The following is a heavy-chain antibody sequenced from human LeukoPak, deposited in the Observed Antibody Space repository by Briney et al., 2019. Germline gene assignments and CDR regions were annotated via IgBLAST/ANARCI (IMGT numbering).Heavy chain of an antibody. Sequence: SETLSLTCTVSGGSISSYYWSWIRQPPGKGLEWIGYIYYSGSTNYNPSLKSRVTISVDTSKNQFSLKLSSVTAADTAVYYCAREGGSGYDYVSHWGQGTLVTVSS. CDR1: GGSISSYY. D-gene: IGHD5-12*01. CDR2: IYYSGST. J-gene: IGHJ4*02. V-gene: IGHV4-59*01. CDR3: AREGGSGYDYVSH.